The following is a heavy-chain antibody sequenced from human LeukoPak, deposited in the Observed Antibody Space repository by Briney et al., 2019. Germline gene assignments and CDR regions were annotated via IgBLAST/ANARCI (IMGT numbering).Heavy chain of an antibody. CDR1: GVSISSSNW. CDR2: IYHSGST. V-gene: IGHV4-4*02. CDR3: ARETNTYYYGSGSYSPYYYGMDV. D-gene: IGHD3-10*01. Sequence: NPSETLSLTCAVSGVSISSSNWWSWVRQPPGKGLEWIGEIYHSGSTNYNPSLKSRVTISVDKSKNQFSLKLSSVTAADTAVYYCARETNTYYYGSGSYSPYYYGMDVWGQGTTVTVSS. J-gene: IGHJ6*02.